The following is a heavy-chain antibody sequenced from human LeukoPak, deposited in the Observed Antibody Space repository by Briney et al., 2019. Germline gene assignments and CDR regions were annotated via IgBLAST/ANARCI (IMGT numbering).Heavy chain of an antibody. V-gene: IGHV3-30-3*01. CDR2: ISYDENNK. J-gene: IGHJ4*02. CDR3: ARSQWSDY. CDR1: GFTFDDYA. D-gene: IGHD2-8*01. Sequence: GRSLRLSCAASGFTFDDYAMHWVRQAPGKGLEWVAVISYDENNKYYTDSVKGRFTISRDNSKNTLYLQMNSLRAEDTAVYYCARSQWSDYWGQGTLVTVSS.